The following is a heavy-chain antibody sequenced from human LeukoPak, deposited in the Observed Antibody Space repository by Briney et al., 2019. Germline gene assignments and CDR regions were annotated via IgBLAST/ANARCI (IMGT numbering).Heavy chain of an antibody. Sequence: PGGSLRLSCAASGFTLSDYSMTWVRHAPGQVLEWISFLTSGGVSAFYADSVRGRFTVSRDDARNSLSLYMNTLRADDTAVYYCASSLNTVMVSPYYLEYWGPGTLVTVSS. J-gene: IGHJ4*02. CDR2: LTSGGVSA. CDR3: ASSLNTVMVSPYYLEY. D-gene: IGHD5-18*01. CDR1: GFTLSDYS. V-gene: IGHV3-11*04.